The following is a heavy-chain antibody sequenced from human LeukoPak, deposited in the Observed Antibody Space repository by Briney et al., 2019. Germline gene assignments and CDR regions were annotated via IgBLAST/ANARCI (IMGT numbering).Heavy chain of an antibody. J-gene: IGHJ6*02. V-gene: IGHV4-59*01. CDR1: GGSISSYY. CDR2: IYYSGST. D-gene: IGHD4-17*01. Sequence: SETLSLTCTVSGGSISSYYWSWIRQPPGKGLEWIGYIYYSGSTNYNPSLKSRVTISVDTSKNQFSLKLSSVTAADTAVYYCARAYGDSNYYYYYGMDVWGQGTTVTVSS. CDR3: ARAYGDSNYYYYYGMDV.